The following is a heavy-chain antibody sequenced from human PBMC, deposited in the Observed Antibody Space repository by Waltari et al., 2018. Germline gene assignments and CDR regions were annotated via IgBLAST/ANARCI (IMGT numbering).Heavy chain of an antibody. D-gene: IGHD3-10*01. J-gene: IGHJ4*02. CDR2: ITSTSNKI. V-gene: IGHV3-21*01. CDR3: GKGNIGYYFDD. CDR1: GFTFSSYS. Sequence: EVQLVESGGGLVKPGGSLRLSCAASGFTFSSYSMNWVRQAPGKGLEWVSSITSTSNKISYADSVKGRFTISRDNAKTSLYLQMNSLRAEDTAVYYCGKGNIGYYFDDWGQGTLVSVSS.